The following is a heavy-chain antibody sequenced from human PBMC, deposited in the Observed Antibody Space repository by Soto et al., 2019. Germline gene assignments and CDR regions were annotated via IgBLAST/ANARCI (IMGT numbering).Heavy chain of an antibody. D-gene: IGHD3-9*01. V-gene: IGHV3-15*07. J-gene: IGHJ6*02. CDR3: TTEGYDILTGYYESYYYYVMDV. CDR2: IKSKTDGGTT. Sequence: GGSLRLSCAASGFTFSNAWMNWVRQAPGKGLEWVGRIKSKTDGGTTDYAAPVKGRFTISRDDSKNTLYLQMNSLKTEDTAVYYCTTEGYDILTGYYESYYYYVMDVWGQGTTVTVSS. CDR1: GFTFSNAW.